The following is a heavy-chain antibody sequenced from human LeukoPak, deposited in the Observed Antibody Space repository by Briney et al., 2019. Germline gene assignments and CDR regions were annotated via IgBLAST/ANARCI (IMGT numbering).Heavy chain of an antibody. Sequence: GASVKVSCKASGGTFSSYTISWVRPAPGQGLEWMGRIIPMLGIENYAQKFQGRVTITADKSTSTADMELSSLRSEDTAVYYCARLLMGTAAINNWFDPWGQGTLVTVSS. CDR1: GGTFSSYT. J-gene: IGHJ5*02. D-gene: IGHD2-2*01. CDR3: ARLLMGTAAINNWFDP. V-gene: IGHV1-69*02. CDR2: IIPMLGIE.